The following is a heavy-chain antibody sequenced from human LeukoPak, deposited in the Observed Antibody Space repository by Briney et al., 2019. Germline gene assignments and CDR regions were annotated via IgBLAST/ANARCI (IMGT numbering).Heavy chain of an antibody. CDR1: GFTFTRYT. D-gene: IGHD1-26*01. CDR3: GRDYQWAIDY. V-gene: IGHV1-3*01. CDR2: IYAGTGNT. Sequence: GASVKVYCKASGFTFTRYTMHWVRQAPGQRPEWMGWIYAGTGNTKYSRKFQDRVTITRDTSASTVYMELSSLRSEDTTVYYCGRDYQWAIDYWGQGTLVTVSS. J-gene: IGHJ4*02.